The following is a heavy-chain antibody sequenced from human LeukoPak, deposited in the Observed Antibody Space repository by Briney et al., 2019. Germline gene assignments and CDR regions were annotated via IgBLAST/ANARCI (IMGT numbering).Heavy chain of an antibody. CDR3: ARDLYYYGSGSLDY. Sequence: GGSLRLSCAASGFTFSSYSMNWVRQAPGKGLEWVAVIWYDGSNKYYADSVKGRFTISRDNSKNTLYLQMNSLRAEDTAVYYCARDLYYYGSGSLDYWGQGTLVTVSS. J-gene: IGHJ4*02. D-gene: IGHD3-10*01. CDR1: GFTFSSYS. V-gene: IGHV3-33*08. CDR2: IWYDGSNK.